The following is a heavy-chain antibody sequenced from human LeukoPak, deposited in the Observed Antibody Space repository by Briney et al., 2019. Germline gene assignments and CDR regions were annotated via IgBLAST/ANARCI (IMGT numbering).Heavy chain of an antibody. D-gene: IGHD1-1*01. CDR3: ARRSTKENGFDF. CDR1: GGSISSSSYY. J-gene: IGHJ4*02. V-gene: IGHV4-39*01. CDR2: IYYRGTT. Sequence: SETLSLTCTVSGGSISSSSYYWGWIRQPPGEGLEWIGTIYYRGTTYYNPSLGSRVAISLDTSKNQFSLKLTSVTAADTAVYYCARRSTKENGFDFWGQGTLVTVSS.